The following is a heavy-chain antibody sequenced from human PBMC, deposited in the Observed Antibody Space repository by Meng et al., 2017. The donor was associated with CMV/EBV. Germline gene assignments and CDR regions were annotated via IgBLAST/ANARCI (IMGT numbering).Heavy chain of an antibody. J-gene: IGHJ4*02. Sequence: GSLRLSCTVSGGSISSSSYYWGWIRQPPGKGLEWIGSIYYSGSTYYNPSLKSRVTISVDTSKNQFSLKLSSVTAADTAVYYCARGAYDFWSGKDDYWGQGTLVTVSS. CDR2: IYYSGST. CDR1: GGSISSSSYY. V-gene: IGHV4-39*01. D-gene: IGHD3-3*01. CDR3: ARGAYDFWSGKDDY.